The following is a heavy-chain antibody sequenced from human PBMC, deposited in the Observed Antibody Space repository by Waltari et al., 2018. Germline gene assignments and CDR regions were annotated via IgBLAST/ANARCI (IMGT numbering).Heavy chain of an antibody. CDR3: ARSGFMDV. CDR2: INPDGNTV. J-gene: IGHJ6*02. CDR1: GFSFNTYW. D-gene: IGHD3-10*01. V-gene: IGHV3-74*01. Sequence: EVQLVESGGGLVQPGGSLRLSCAASGFSFNTYWMNWAGQVPGEGLVWLPRINPDGNTVVYADSVKGRFTTPRDNAKITLYLKMSSLRDDETALYYCARSGFMDVWGQGTTVTVSS.